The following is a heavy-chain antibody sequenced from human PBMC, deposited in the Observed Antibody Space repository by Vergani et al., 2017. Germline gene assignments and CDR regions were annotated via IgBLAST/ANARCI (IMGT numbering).Heavy chain of an antibody. CDR1: GFTFSSYW. CDR3: ASPSGYDYFYAFDI. J-gene: IGHJ3*02. D-gene: IGHD5-12*01. Sequence: EVQLVESGGGLVQPGGSLRLSCAASGFTFSSYWMHWVRKAPGKGLVWVSRINSDGSSTSYADSVKGRFTISRDNAKNTLYLQMNSLRAEDTAVYYCASPSGYDYFYAFDIWGQGTMVTVSS. CDR2: INSDGSST. V-gene: IGHV3-74*01.